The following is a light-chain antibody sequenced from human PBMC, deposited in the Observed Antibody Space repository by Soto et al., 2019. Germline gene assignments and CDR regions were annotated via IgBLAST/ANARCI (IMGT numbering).Light chain of an antibody. CDR3: QHYSSSPPEFT. CDR2: GAW. V-gene: IGKV3-20*01. CDR1: QSVSSSY. Sequence: EIVLTQSPGTLSLSPGERATLSCRASQSVSSSYLAWYQQRPGQAPRLLILGAWYRATGIPDRFSGSGSGTDVTLTISRLEPEDFAVYYCQHYSSSPPEFTFGPGTKVDSK. J-gene: IGKJ3*01.